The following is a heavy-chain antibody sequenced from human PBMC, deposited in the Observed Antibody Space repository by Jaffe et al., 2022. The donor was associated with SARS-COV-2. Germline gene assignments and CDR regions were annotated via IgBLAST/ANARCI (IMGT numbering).Heavy chain of an antibody. CDR1: GGSISSGSYY. V-gene: IGHV4-61*02. CDR3: ASSTWDSGFDY. J-gene: IGHJ4*02. Sequence: QVQLQESGPGLVKPSQTLSLTCTVSGGSISSGSYYWSWIRQPAGKGLEWIGRIYTSGSTNYNPSLKSRVTISVDTSKNQFSLKLSSVTAADTAVYYCASSTWDSGFDYWGQGTLVTVSS. D-gene: IGHD2-2*01. CDR2: IYTSGST.